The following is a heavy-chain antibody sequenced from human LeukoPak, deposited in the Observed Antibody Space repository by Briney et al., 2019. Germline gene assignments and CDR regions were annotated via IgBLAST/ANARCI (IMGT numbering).Heavy chain of an antibody. Sequence: GGSLRLSCVASGFTLSSFEMNWVRQGPGKGLEWISYISPSGSTLHFADSVKGRFTISRDNAKDSLYLQMNSLRAEDAAVYYCARDPGANYYDSSGFYNAFDIWGQGTRVTVSS. J-gene: IGHJ3*02. CDR2: ISPSGSTL. CDR3: ARDPGANYYDSSGFYNAFDI. D-gene: IGHD3-22*01. CDR1: GFTLSSFE. V-gene: IGHV3-48*03.